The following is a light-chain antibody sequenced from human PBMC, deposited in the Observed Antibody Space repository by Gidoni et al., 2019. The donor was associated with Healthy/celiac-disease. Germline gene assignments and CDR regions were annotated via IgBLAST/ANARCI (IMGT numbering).Light chain of an antibody. CDR1: QSISSW. V-gene: IGKV1-5*03. Sequence: DTQMTQSPPTLSAFVGDRVTITCRASQSISSWLAWYQQKPGKAPKLLISKASTLESGVPSRFSGSGAGTEFALTISSLQPDDFATYYCKQYSSYSWTFGQGTKVEIK. J-gene: IGKJ1*01. CDR2: KAS. CDR3: KQYSSYSWT.